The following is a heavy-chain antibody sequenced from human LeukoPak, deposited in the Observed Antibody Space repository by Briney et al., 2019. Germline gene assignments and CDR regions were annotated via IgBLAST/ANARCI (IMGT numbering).Heavy chain of an antibody. J-gene: IGHJ4*02. CDR1: GFTFSSYG. CDR3: ARDYGGNSDY. Sequence: GGSLRLSCAASGFTFSSYGMHWVRQAPGMGLEWVAVIWYDGSNKYYADSVKGRFTISRDSSKNTLYLQMNSLRAEDTAVYYCARDYGGNSDYWGQGTLVTVSS. D-gene: IGHD4-23*01. CDR2: IWYDGSNK. V-gene: IGHV3-33*01.